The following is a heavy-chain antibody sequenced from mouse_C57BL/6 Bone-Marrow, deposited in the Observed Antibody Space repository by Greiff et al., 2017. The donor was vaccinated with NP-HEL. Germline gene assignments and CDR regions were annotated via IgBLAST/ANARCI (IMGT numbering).Heavy chain of an antibody. CDR3: ARSPYYYGSSPYY. J-gene: IGHJ2*01. D-gene: IGHD1-1*01. CDR1: GYTFTSYW. Sequence: VQLQQSGAELAKPGASVTLSCKASGYTFTSYWMHWVKQRPGQGLEWIGYITPSSGYTKYNQKFKDKAPFTEDKSSSTAYMQLSSLTYEDSAVYYCARSPYYYGSSPYYWGQGTTLTVSS. CDR2: ITPSSGYT. V-gene: IGHV1-7*01.